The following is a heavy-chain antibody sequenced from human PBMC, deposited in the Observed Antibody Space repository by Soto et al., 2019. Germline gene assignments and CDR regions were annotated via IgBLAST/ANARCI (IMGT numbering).Heavy chain of an antibody. CDR2: IKSKTDCGTT. D-gene: IGHD3-9*01. J-gene: IGHJ4*02. CDR1: GFTFSNAW. V-gene: IGHV3-15*01. Sequence: PGGSLRLSCAASGFTFSNAWMSWVRQAPGKGLEWVGRIKSKTDCGTTDYAAPVKGRFTISRDDSKNTLFLQMNSLKTEDTAVYYCTTDPQPYYDILTGYYNPPRFVDYWGQGTLVTVSS. CDR3: TTDPQPYYDILTGYYNPPRFVDY.